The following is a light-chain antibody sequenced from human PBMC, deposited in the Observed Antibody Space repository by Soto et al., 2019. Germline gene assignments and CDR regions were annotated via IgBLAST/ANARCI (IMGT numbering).Light chain of an antibody. CDR3: QQYNSYSW. V-gene: IGKV1-5*03. CDR2: KAS. Sequence: DIQMTQSPSTLSASVGDRVTITCRASQSISSWLAWYQQKPGKAPKLLIYKASSLESGVPSRFSGSGSGTEFPLKISSLQPDDFATYYCQQYNSYSWFGQGTKVEIK. CDR1: QSISSW. J-gene: IGKJ1*01.